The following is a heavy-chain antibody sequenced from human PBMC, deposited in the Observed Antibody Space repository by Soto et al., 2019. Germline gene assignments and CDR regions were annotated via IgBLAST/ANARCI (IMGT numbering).Heavy chain of an antibody. Sequence: SEILSLTCTVSGYAISNGYYWVCIRQSPEKGLEWIGTIYHSGTTYYNPSLKSRVIMSIETSKNQFSLNLKSVTAAETAVYYCVRDRYSSGSEAGKWGQGTLFTVSS. D-gene: IGHD2-8*02. V-gene: IGHV4-38-2*02. CDR3: VRDRYSSGSEAGK. J-gene: IGHJ4*02. CDR2: IYHSGTT. CDR1: GYAISNGYY.